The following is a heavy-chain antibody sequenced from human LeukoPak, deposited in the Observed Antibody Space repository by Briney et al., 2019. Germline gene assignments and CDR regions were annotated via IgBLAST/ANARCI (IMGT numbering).Heavy chain of an antibody. CDR3: ARDKGGFLYFGEYDP. V-gene: IGHV4-61*02. D-gene: IGHD3-10*01. CDR1: GASISSGSHH. J-gene: IGHJ5*02. Sequence: SESLSLTCTVSGASISSGSHHWSWIRQPAGKGLEWIGCIYTSGSTNYNPSLKSRVSISVDMSKNQFSLKLSSVTAADTAVYYCARDKGGFLYFGEYDPWGQGTLVTVSS. CDR2: IYTSGST.